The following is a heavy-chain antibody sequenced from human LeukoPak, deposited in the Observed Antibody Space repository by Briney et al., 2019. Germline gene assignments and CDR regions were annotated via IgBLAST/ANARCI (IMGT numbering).Heavy chain of an antibody. Sequence: GGSLRLSCAASGFTFSGSAMHWGRQAPGKGLEWVSDITGGGGSTYYADSVKGRFTISRDNSRNTLYLQMNSLRAEDTAVYYCAKFSGSYRRGWYFDYWGQGTLVTVSS. V-gene: IGHV3-23*01. CDR2: ITGGGGST. CDR1: GFTFSGSA. D-gene: IGHD6-19*01. CDR3: AKFSGSYRRGWYFDY. J-gene: IGHJ4*02.